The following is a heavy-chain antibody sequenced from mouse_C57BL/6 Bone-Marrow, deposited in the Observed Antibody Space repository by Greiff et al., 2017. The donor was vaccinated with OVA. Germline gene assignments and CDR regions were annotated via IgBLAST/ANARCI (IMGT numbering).Heavy chain of an antibody. D-gene: IGHD1-1*01. CDR2: IHPNSGST. V-gene: IGHV1-64*01. CDR3: ARPYYGSSSFDY. J-gene: IGHJ2*01. Sequence: VQLQQPGAELVKPGASVKLSCKASGYTFTSYWMHWVKQRPGQGLEWIGMIHPNSGSTKYNEKFKSKATLTVDKASSTAYMQLSSLTSEDSAVYYCARPYYGSSSFDYWGQGTTLTVSS. CDR1: GYTFTSYW.